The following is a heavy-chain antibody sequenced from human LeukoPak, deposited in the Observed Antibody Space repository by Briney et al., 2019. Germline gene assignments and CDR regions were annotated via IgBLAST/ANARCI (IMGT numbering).Heavy chain of an antibody. J-gene: IGHJ4*02. V-gene: IGHV3-21*01. D-gene: IGHD5-18*01. CDR1: GFTFSSYS. Sequence: GGSLRLSCAASGFTFSSYSMNWVRQAPGKGLEWVSSISSSSSYIYYADSVKGRFTISRDNAKNSLYLQMNSLRAEDTAVYYCARGGDGYSYGYDYWGQGTLVTVSS. CDR3: ARGGDGYSYGYDY. CDR2: ISSSSSYI.